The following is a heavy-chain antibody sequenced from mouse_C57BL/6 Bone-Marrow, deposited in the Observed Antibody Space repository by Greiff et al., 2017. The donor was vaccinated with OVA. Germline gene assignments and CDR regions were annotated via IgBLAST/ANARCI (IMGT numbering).Heavy chain of an antibody. V-gene: IGHV14-4*01. CDR3: TTLITTVVADAMDY. CDR2: IDPENGDT. J-gene: IGHJ4*01. Sequence: EVQLQQSGAELVRPGASVKLSCTASGFNIKDDYMHWVKQRPEQGLEWIGWIDPENGDTEYASKFQGKATITADPSSPTAYLQLSSLTSEDTAVYYCTTLITTVVADAMDYWGQGTSVTVSS. D-gene: IGHD1-1*01. CDR1: GFNIKDDY.